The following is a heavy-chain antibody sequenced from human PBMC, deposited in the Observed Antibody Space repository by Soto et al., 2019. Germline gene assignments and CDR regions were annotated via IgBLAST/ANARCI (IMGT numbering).Heavy chain of an antibody. V-gene: IGHV4-39*01. J-gene: IGHJ4*02. Sequence: SETLSLTCTVSGGSISSSSYYWGWIRQPPGKGLEWIGSIYYSGSTYYNPSLKSRVTISVDTSKNQFSLKLSSVTAADTAVYYCASASDSSGYYHNSFDYWGQGTLVTVSS. D-gene: IGHD3-22*01. CDR2: IYYSGST. CDR1: GGSISSSSYY. CDR3: ASASDSSGYYHNSFDY.